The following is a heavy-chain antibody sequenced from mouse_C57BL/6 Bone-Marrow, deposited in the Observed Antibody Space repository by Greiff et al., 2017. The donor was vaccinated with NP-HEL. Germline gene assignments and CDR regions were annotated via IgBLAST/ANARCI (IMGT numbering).Heavy chain of an antibody. D-gene: IGHD1-1*01. CDR2: INPSNGGT. CDR1: GYTFTSYW. J-gene: IGHJ4*01. CDR3: ARSSNYYGSSYYYAMDY. V-gene: IGHV1-53*01. Sequence: QVQLQQPGPELVKPGASVKLSCKASGYTFTSYWMHWVKQRPGQGLEWIGNINPSNGGTNYNEKFKSKATLTVDKSSSTAYMQLSSLTSEDSAVYYCARSSNYYGSSYYYAMDYWGQGTSVTVSS.